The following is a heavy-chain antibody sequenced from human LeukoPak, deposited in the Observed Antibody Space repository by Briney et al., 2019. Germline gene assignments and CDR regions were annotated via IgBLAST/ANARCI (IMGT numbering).Heavy chain of an antibody. CDR1: GFTFSSYA. V-gene: IGHV3-23*01. CDR3: AKPLPIAVAGGPFDY. Sequence: GGSLRLSCAVSGFTFSSYAMSWVRQAPGKGLEWVSAISGSGGSTYYADSVKGRFTISRDNSKNTLYLQMNSLRAEDTAVYYCAKPLPIAVAGGPFDYWGQGTLVTVSS. D-gene: IGHD6-19*01. J-gene: IGHJ4*02. CDR2: ISGSGGST.